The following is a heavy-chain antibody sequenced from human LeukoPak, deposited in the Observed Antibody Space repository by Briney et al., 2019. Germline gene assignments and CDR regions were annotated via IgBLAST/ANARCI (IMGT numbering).Heavy chain of an antibody. CDR3: ATSLSSIAARPYY. CDR1: GGSVSSGSYY. Sequence: SETLSLTCTVSGGSVSSGSYYWSWIRQPPGKGLEWIGYIYYSGSTNYNPSLKSRVTISVDTSKNQFSLKLSSVTAADTAVYYCATSLSSIAARPYYWGQGTLVTVSS. CDR2: IYYSGST. V-gene: IGHV4-61*01. D-gene: IGHD6-6*01. J-gene: IGHJ4*02.